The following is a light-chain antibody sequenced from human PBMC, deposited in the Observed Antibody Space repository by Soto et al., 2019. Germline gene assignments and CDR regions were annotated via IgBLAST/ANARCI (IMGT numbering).Light chain of an antibody. V-gene: IGKV1-9*01. CDR1: QGISSY. Sequence: TKSNMSPSALSASVDDRVTIPCRASQGISSYLAWYQQKPEKAPKLLIYGASTLQSGVPARFSGSGSGTDFTLTINSLQPEDFATHYCQQLSSYPLLPFGGGT. CDR3: QQLSSYPLLP. J-gene: IGKJ4*01. CDR2: GAS.